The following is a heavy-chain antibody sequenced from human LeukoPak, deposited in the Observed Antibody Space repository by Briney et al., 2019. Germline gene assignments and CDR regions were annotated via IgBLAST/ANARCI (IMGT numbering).Heavy chain of an antibody. CDR3: ASEVLRFDY. CDR1: GFTFSSYA. CDR2: ISYDGSNK. V-gene: IGHV3-30*04. Sequence: GRSLRLSCAASGFTFSSYAMHWVRQAPGKGLEGVAVISYDGSNKYYADSVKGRFTISRDNSKNTLYLQMNSLRAEDTAVYYCASEVLRFDYWGQGTLVTVSS. J-gene: IGHJ4*02.